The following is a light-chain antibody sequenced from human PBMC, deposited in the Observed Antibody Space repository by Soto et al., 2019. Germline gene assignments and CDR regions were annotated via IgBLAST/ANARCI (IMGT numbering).Light chain of an antibody. CDR3: QQGYSNPIT. CDR1: QGISSY. J-gene: IGKJ5*01. Sequence: AIRMTQSPSSFSASTGDRVTITCRASQGISSYLAWYQQKPGKAPKLLIYAASTLQSGVPSRFSGSASGTDFTLTITSLQPEDFATYYCQQGYSNPITFGQGTRLEIK. V-gene: IGKV1-8*01. CDR2: AAS.